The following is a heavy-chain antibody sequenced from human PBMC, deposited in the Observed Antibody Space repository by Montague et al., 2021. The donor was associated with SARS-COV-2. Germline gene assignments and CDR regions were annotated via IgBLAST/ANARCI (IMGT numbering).Heavy chain of an antibody. V-gene: IGHV3-30*07. Sequence: SLRLSCEASGLTVSWNSGADRKSTRLNSSDGSQVVCRLLRDKYYSYSXHVLFTISRDNSKNTLYLQMNSLRAEATAVYYCARTQTTLYYFDYWGQGTLVTVSS. D-gene: IGHD4-11*01. CDR2: VCRLLRDK. CDR3: ARTQTTLYYFDY. CDR1: GLTVSWN. J-gene: IGHJ4*02.